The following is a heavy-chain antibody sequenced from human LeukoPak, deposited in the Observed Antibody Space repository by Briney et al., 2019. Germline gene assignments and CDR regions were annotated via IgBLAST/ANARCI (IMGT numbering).Heavy chain of an antibody. Sequence: ASVKVSCKASGYTFTSYDINWVRQATGQGLEWMGWMNPNSGNTGYAQKFQGRVTMTRNTSISTAYMELSSLRSEDTAVYYCARGRHAKYYFCRGYYSSAPYYYYYYGMDVWGQGTTVTVSS. CDR1: GYTFTSYD. CDR2: MNPNSGNT. D-gene: IGHD3-3*01. CDR3: ARGRHAKYYFCRGYYSSAPYYYYYYGMDV. J-gene: IGHJ6*02. V-gene: IGHV1-8*01.